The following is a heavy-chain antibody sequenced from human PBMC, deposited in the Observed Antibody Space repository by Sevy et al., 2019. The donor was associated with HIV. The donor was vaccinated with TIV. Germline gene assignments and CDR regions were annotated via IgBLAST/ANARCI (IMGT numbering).Heavy chain of an antibody. CDR2: IYYTGST. J-gene: IGHJ5*02. CDR1: GGSISSGAYY. V-gene: IGHV4-31*03. CDR3: ARNKSRREGEYWFDP. D-gene: IGHD1-26*01. Sequence: SETLSLTCTVSGGSISSGAYYWSWIRQHPGTGLECIGYIYYTGSTYHNPSLRSRVTMSVDTSKNQFSLGLSSVTAADTAVYYCARNKSRREGEYWFDPWGQGTLVTVSS.